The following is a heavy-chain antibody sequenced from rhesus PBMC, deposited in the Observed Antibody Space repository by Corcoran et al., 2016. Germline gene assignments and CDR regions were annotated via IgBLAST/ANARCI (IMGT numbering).Heavy chain of an antibody. D-gene: IGHD5-42*01. CDR2: IYGCRGSN. Sequence: QVQLQESGPGLVKPSETLSLTCAASGYSISSGYYWGWIRQPPGKGLEWIGSIYGCRGSNYLNPSPKRRVTLSVDPSKNRFSLQLSSVTAADTAVYYCARVGSSWSEWDTVGTEWYFDLWGPGTPITISS. CDR1: GYSISSGYY. CDR3: ARVGSSWSEWDTVGTEWYFDL. J-gene: IGHJ2*01. V-gene: IGHV4S14*01.